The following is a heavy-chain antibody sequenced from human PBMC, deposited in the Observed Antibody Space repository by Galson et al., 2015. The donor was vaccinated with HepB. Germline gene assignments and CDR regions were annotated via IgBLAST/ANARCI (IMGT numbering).Heavy chain of an antibody. CDR1: GFTFSSYG. Sequence: SLRLSCAASGFTFSSYGMSWVRQAPGKGLEWVSGISGSGGSTYYADSVKGRFTISRDNSKNTLYLEMNSLRAEDTAIYYCAKVRDGSSFPLCDYWGPGSLVTASS. J-gene: IGHJ4*02. V-gene: IGHV3-23*01. CDR3: AKVRDGSSFPLCDY. D-gene: IGHD6-6*01. CDR2: ISGSGGST.